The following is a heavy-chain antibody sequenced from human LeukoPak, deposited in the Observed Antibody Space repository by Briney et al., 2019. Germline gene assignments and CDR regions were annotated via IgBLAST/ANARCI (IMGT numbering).Heavy chain of an antibody. Sequence: SETLSLTCTVSSYSISSGYYWGWIRQPPGKGLEWIGSIYHSGSINYNSSLKSRVTISVDTSKNQFSLKLSSVTAADTAVYYCARRMGRRFGERYYYYHYMDVWGKGTTVTISS. D-gene: IGHD3-10*01. CDR2: IYHSGSI. CDR1: SYSISSGYY. J-gene: IGHJ6*03. V-gene: IGHV4-38-2*02. CDR3: ARRMGRRFGERYYYYHYMDV.